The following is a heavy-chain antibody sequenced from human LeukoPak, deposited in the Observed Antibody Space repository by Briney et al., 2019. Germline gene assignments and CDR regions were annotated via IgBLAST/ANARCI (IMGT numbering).Heavy chain of an antibody. V-gene: IGHV3-7*01. CDR3: AIWTSVNY. CDR2: MDPSGSQK. D-gene: IGHD1-1*01. J-gene: IGHJ4*02. Sequence: GGSLRLSCAASGFTFSNHAMNWVRQAPGKGLEWVANMDPSGSQKRYVDSVKGRFIISKDNPGASLYLDMYNLRAEDTAIYYCAIWTSVNYWGQGTLVTVSS. CDR1: GFTFSNHA.